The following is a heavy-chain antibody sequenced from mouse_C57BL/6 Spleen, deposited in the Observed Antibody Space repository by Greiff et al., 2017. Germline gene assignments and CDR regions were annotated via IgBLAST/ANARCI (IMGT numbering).Heavy chain of an antibody. Sequence: QVQLKQPGAELVMPGASVKLSCKASGYTFTSYWMHWVKQRPGQGLEWIGEIDPSDSYTNYNQKFKGKSTLTVDKSSSTAYMQLSSLTSEDSAVYYCARGDYSNYIAYWGQGTLVTVSA. D-gene: IGHD2-5*01. J-gene: IGHJ3*01. V-gene: IGHV1-69*01. CDR2: IDPSDSYT. CDR3: ARGDYSNYIAY. CDR1: GYTFTSYW.